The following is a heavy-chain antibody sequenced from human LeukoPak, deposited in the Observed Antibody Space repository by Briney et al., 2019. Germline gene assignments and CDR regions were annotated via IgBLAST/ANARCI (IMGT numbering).Heavy chain of an antibody. CDR1: GGSISSYY. CDR2: INHSGST. V-gene: IGHV4-34*01. Sequence: SETLSLTCTVSGGSISSYYWSWIRQPPGKGLEWIGEINHSGSTNYNPSLKSRVTISVDTSKNQFSLKLSSVTAADTAVYYCYLNCGGDCYPFDYWGQGTLVTVSS. J-gene: IGHJ4*02. D-gene: IGHD2-21*02. CDR3: YLNCGGDCYPFDY.